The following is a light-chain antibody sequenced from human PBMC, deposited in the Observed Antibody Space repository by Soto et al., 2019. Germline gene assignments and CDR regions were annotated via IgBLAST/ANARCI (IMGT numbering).Light chain of an antibody. V-gene: IGKV1-5*03. CDR1: QGISAY. CDR2: KAS. Sequence: DIQMTQSPSSLSAAVGDRVTITCRASQGISAYLNWYQQKPGKAPKLLIYKASTLKSGVPSRFSGRGSGTEFTLTISSLQPDDFATYYCQHYNSYSEAFGQGTKVDIK. J-gene: IGKJ1*01. CDR3: QHYNSYSEA.